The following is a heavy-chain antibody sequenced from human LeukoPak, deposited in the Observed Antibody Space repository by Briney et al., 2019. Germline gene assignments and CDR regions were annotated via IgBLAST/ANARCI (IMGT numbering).Heavy chain of an antibody. V-gene: IGHV4-30-2*01. D-gene: IGHD2-2*01. CDR1: GGSISSGGYY. Sequence: SETLSLTCTVSGGSISSGGYYWSWIRQPPGKGLEWIGYIYHSGSTYCNPSLKSRVTISVDRSKNQFSLKLSSVTAADTAVYYCARVSLVVVPAANNWFDPWGQGTLVTVSS. CDR2: IYHSGST. J-gene: IGHJ5*02. CDR3: ARVSLVVVPAANNWFDP.